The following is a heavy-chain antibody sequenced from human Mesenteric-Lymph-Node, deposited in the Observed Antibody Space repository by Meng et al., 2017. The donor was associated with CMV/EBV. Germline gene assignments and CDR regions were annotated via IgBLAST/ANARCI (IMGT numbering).Heavy chain of an antibody. CDR3: ARGYDYSNYVPIDS. CDR1: GYIFSNYG. J-gene: IGHJ4*02. V-gene: IGHV1-18*03. D-gene: IGHD4-11*01. CDR2: IFAFNGKT. Sequence: KASGYIFSNYGINWVRQAPGQGLEWMGWIFAFNGKTFYSQNFQGRLTLTTDASTSTSYMELRSLRSGDMAVYYCARGYDYSNYVPIDSWGQGTLVTVSS.